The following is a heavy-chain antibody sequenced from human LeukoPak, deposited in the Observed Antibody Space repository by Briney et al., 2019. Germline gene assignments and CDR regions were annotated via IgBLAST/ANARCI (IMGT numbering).Heavy chain of an antibody. D-gene: IGHD1-26*01. Sequence: SETLSLTCTVSGGSISSGSYYWSWIRQPAGKGLEWIGRIYTSGSTNYNPSLKSRVTISVDTSKNQFSLKLSSVTAADTAVYYCARARHPNSGSYYSAYYFDYWGQGTLVTVSS. CDR3: ARARHPNSGSYYSAYYFDY. CDR1: GGSISSGSYY. V-gene: IGHV4-61*02. CDR2: IYTSGST. J-gene: IGHJ4*02.